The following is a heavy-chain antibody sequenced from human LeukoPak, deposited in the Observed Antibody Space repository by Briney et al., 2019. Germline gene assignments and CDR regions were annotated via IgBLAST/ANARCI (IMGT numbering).Heavy chain of an antibody. Sequence: GGSLRLSCADSGFTFSSYAMSWVRQAPGKGLEWVSAISGSGGRTYYADSVKGRFTMSRDNSKNMLYLQMSSLRVEDTAVYYCAKGRLVVTGIDYWGQGTQVTVSS. V-gene: IGHV3-23*01. CDR3: AKGRLVVTGIDY. CDR2: ISGSGGRT. CDR1: GFTFSSYA. D-gene: IGHD2-21*02. J-gene: IGHJ4*02.